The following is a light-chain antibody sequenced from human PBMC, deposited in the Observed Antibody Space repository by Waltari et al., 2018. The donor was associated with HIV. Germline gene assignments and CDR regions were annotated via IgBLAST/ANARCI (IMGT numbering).Light chain of an antibody. Sequence: DIVMTQYPDSLAVSLGERATINCKSSQSVLYSSNNKNYLAWYQQKPGQPPKLLIYWASTRESGVPDRFSGSGSGTDFTLTISSLQAEDVAVYYCQQYYSTPLTFGGGTTVEIK. CDR2: WAS. J-gene: IGKJ4*01. CDR1: QSVLYSSNNKNY. V-gene: IGKV4-1*01. CDR3: QQYYSTPLT.